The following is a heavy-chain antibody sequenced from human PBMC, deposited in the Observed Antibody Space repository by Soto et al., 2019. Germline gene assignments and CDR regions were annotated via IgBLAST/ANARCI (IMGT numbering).Heavy chain of an antibody. J-gene: IGHJ4*02. CDR2: ISGGGETT. CDR1: GFTFSSYD. CDR3: AFHSGSGSYYFPF. Sequence: EVQLLESGGGLVQPGGSLRLSCAASGFTFSSYDMWWVREAPGKGLECVSAISGGGETTYYADSVKGRFTISRDNSKNTLYLQINSLRAADTAVYSCAFHSGSGSYYFPFWGQGNLVTVSS. V-gene: IGHV3-23*01. D-gene: IGHD3-10*01.